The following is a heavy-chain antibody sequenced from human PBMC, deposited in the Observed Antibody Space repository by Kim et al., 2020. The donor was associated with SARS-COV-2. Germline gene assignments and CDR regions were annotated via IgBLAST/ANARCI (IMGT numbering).Heavy chain of an antibody. CDR2: I. J-gene: IGHJ4*02. D-gene: IGHD6-13*01. CDR3: ARVGSSWSLDY. Sequence: IYYVDSVKGRFTISRDNAKNSLYLQMNSLRAEDTAVYYCARVGSSWSLDYWGQGTLVTVSS. V-gene: IGHV3-21*01.